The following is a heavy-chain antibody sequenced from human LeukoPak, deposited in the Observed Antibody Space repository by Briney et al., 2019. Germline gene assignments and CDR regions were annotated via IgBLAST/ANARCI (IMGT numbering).Heavy chain of an antibody. D-gene: IGHD3-9*01. CDR2: INPDGSQK. J-gene: IGHJ4*02. V-gene: IGHV3-7*03. CDR3: AKEDDILTGYPKS. CDR1: GFTFSLYW. Sequence: GGSLRLSCAASGFTFSLYWMTWVRQSPGKGLEWVADINPDGSQKYSVDSVKGRFTISRDNAKNSLFLQMNSLRAEDTAVYYCAKEDDILTGYPKSWGQGTLVTVSS.